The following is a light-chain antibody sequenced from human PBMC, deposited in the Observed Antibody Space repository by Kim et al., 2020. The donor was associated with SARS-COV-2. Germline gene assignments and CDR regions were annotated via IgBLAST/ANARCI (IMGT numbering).Light chain of an antibody. CDR1: QSVSGN. CDR2: GAS. CDR3: QHYNNWPLT. Sequence: EIVMTQSPATLSVSPGETATLSCRASQSVSGNLAWYQQKPGQAPRLLIYGASTRATGIPARFSGSGSGTEFTLTITSLQSEDFAVYYCQHYNNWPLTFGGGTKVDIK. V-gene: IGKV3-15*01. J-gene: IGKJ4*01.